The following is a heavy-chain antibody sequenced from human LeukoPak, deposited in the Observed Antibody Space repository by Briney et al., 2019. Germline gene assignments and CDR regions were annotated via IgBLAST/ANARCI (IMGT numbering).Heavy chain of an antibody. D-gene: IGHD6-13*01. CDR2: IYPGDSDT. Sequence: GESLKISCKGSGYSFTRYWIGWVRQMPGKGLEWMGIIYPGDSDTRYSPSFQGQVTISADESISTAYLQWSSLKASDTAMYYCARSPRWAAGEGGFDYWGQGTLVTVSS. V-gene: IGHV5-51*01. CDR1: GYSFTRYW. J-gene: IGHJ4*02. CDR3: ARSPRWAAGEGGFDY.